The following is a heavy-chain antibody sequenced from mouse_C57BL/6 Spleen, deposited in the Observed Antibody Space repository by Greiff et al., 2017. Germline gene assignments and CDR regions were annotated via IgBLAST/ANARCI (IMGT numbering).Heavy chain of an antibody. CDR1: GYAFTNYL. V-gene: IGHV1-54*01. CDR3: AYGSYYAMDY. Sequence: VQLQQSGAELVRPGTSVKVSCKASGYAFTNYLIEWVKQRPGQGLEWIGVINPGSGGTNYNEKFKGKATLTADKSSSTAYMQLSNLASEDSAVYICAYGSYYAMDYWGQGTSVTVSS. J-gene: IGHJ4*01. D-gene: IGHD2-10*02. CDR2: INPGSGGT.